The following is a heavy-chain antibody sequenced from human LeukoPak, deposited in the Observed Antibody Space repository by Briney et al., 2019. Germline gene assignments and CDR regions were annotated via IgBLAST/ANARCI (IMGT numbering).Heavy chain of an antibody. D-gene: IGHD5-18*01. CDR1: GYTFTSYD. J-gene: IGHJ6*03. Sequence: ASVKVSCKASGYTFTSYDINWVRQAAGQGLEWMGWINPNSGGTNYAQKFQGRVTMTRDTSISTAYMELSRLRSDDTAVYYCARGAGYGYYYYYYMDVWGKGTTVTISS. CDR2: INPNSGGT. V-gene: IGHV1-2*02. CDR3: ARGAGYGYYYYYYMDV.